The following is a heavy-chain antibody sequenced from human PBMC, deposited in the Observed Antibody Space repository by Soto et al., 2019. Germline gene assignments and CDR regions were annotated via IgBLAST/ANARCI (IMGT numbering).Heavy chain of an antibody. J-gene: IGHJ4*02. D-gene: IGHD3-22*01. Sequence: GGSLRLSCAASGFTFSSYAMSWVRQAPGKGLECVSAISGSGGSTYYADSVKGRFTISRDNSKNTLYLQMNSLRAEDTAVYYCATSDSSGYYLSRFDYWGQGTLVTVSS. CDR1: GFTFSSYA. CDR2: ISGSGGST. V-gene: IGHV3-23*01. CDR3: ATSDSSGYYLSRFDY.